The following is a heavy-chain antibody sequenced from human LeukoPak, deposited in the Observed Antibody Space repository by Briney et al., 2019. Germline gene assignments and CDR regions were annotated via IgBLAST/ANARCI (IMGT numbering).Heavy chain of an antibody. CDR1: GFTFSSYG. D-gene: IGHD3-3*01. V-gene: IGHV3-30*03. CDR2: ISYDGSNK. J-gene: IGHJ4*02. CDR3: ARDPVNYDFWSGYYYY. Sequence: GGSLRLSCAASGFTFSSYGMHWVRQAPGEGLEWVAVISYDGSNKYYADSVKGRLTISRDNSKNTLYLQMDSLRAEDTAVYYCARDPVNYDFWSGYYYYWGQGTLVTVSS.